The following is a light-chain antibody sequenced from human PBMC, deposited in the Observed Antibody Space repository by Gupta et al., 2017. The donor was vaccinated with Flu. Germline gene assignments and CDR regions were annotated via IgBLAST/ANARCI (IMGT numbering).Light chain of an antibody. CDR2: GAS. CDR3: QQNGSSPKT. Sequence: DIVLTQSPGTLSLSPEERATLACRASQSVSSSYLAWYQQKPGQAPRLLIYGASSRATGIPDRFSGSGSGTDFTLTISRLEPEDFAVYYCQQNGSSPKTFGQGTKVEIK. CDR1: QSVSSSY. V-gene: IGKV3-20*01. J-gene: IGKJ1*01.